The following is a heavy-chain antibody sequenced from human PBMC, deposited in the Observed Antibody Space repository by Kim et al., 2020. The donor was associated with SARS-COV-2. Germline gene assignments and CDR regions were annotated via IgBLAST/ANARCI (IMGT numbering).Heavy chain of an antibody. J-gene: IGHJ4*02. V-gene: IGHV4-61*02. CDR1: GGSISSGSYY. Sequence: SETLSLTCTVSGGSISSGSYYWSWIRQPAGKGLEWIGRIYTSGSTNYNPSLKSRVTISVDTSKNQFSLKLSSVTAADTAVYYCARGSVAVAGHGVYYFDYWGQGTLVTVSS. CDR2: IYTSGST. CDR3: ARGSVAVAGHGVYYFDY. D-gene: IGHD6-19*01.